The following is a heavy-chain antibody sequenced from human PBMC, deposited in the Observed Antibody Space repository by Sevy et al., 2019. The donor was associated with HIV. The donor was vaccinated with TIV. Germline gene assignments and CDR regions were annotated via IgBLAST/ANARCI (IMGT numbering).Heavy chain of an antibody. CDR2: IGGTGAST. D-gene: IGHD2-8*02. J-gene: IGHJ4*02. CDR3: AKDGGVNWDQYYFDS. CDR1: GSRFSSYG. V-gene: IGHV3-23*01. Sequence: GGSLRLSCSASGSRFSSYGMTWVRQAPGKGLEWVSSIGGTGASTDYADSVKGRFTISRDNSRNTLFLQMNTLRAEDTAVYYYAKDGGVNWDQYYFDSWCQGTLVTVSS.